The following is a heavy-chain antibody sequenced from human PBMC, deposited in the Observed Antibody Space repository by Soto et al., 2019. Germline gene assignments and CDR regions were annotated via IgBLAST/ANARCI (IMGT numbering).Heavy chain of an antibody. CDR2: ISSSSSYI. D-gene: IGHD2-2*03. V-gene: IGHV3-21*01. CDR1: GFTFSSYS. J-gene: IGHJ4*02. Sequence: PGGSLRLSCAASGFTFSSYSMNWVRQAPGKGLEWVSSISSSSSYIYYADSVKGRFTISRDNAKNSLYLQMNSLRAEDTAVYYCARDSGGYCSSTSCYHDYWGQGTLVTVSS. CDR3: ARDSGGYCSSTSCYHDY.